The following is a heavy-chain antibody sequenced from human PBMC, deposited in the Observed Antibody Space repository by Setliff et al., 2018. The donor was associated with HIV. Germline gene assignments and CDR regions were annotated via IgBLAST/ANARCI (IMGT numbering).Heavy chain of an antibody. J-gene: IGHJ4*02. Sequence: GGSLRLSCVTSGFTFNSYSMNWVRQAPGKGLEWVSSISSTNKYIYYAESVRGRFTISRDNAKNSLYLQMNSLKTEDTAVYYCTRDIISGDWGIDYWGQGTLVTVSS. CDR1: GFTFNSYS. CDR3: TRDIISGDWGIDY. CDR2: ISSTNKYI. V-gene: IGHV3-21*03. D-gene: IGHD3-10*01.